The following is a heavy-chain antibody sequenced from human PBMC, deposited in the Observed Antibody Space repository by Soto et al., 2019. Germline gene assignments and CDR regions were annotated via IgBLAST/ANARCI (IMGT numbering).Heavy chain of an antibody. V-gene: IGHV3-49*03. CDR3: TVTYFHSGMDV. CDR1: GFTFGDYA. CDR2: IRSKAYGGTT. Sequence: PGGSLRLSCTASGFTFGDYAMSWFRQAPGKGLEWVGFIRSKAYGGTTEYAASVKGRFTISRDDSKSIAYLQMNSLKTEDTAVYYSTVTYFHSGMDVWGQGTTVTVSS. D-gene: IGHD2-21*02. J-gene: IGHJ6*02.